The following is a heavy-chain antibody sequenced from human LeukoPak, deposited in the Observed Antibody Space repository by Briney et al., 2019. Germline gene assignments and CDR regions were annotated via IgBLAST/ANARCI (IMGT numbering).Heavy chain of an antibody. CDR1: GYTFTSYY. D-gene: IGHD7-27*01. CDR2: INPNSGGT. CDR3: ARMKAGLAPGDSYFQH. V-gene: IGHV1-2*02. J-gene: IGHJ1*01. Sequence: ASVKVSCKASGYTFTSYYMHWVRQAPGQGLEWVGWINPNSGGTNYAQKFQGRVTMTRDTSISTAYMELSRLRSDDTAVYYCARMKAGLAPGDSYFQHWGQGTLVTVSS.